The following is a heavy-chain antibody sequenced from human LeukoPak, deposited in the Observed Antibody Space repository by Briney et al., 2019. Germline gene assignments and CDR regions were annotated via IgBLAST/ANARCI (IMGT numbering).Heavy chain of an antibody. V-gene: IGHV3-7*01. CDR3: ARDLGIVYYYGMDV. CDR1: GFTFSDYW. Sequence: GGSLRLSCAASGFTFSDYWMSWVRQAPGKGLEWVANIKQDGSEKYYVDSVNGRFTISRDNAKNSLYLQMNSLRAEDTAVYYCARDLGIVYYYGMDVWGQGTTVIVSS. D-gene: IGHD7-27*01. J-gene: IGHJ6*02. CDR2: IKQDGSEK.